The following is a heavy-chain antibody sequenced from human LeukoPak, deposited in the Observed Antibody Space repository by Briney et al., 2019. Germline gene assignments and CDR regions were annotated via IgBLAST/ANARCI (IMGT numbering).Heavy chain of an antibody. D-gene: IGHD3-3*01. V-gene: IGHV4-59*11. J-gene: IGHJ5*02. CDR3: AREGSVTTIFGVVNWFDP. CDR1: GGSISSHY. Sequence: SETLSLNCTVSGGSISSHYWSWIRQPPGKGLEWIGYIYYSGNTNYNPSLKSRVTISVDTSKNQFSLKLNSVTAADTAVYYCAREGSVTTIFGVVNWFDPWGQGTLVTVSS. CDR2: IYYSGNT.